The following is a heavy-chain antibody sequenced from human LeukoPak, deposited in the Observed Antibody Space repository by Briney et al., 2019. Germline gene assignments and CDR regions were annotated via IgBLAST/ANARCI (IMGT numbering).Heavy chain of an antibody. D-gene: IGHD6-13*01. CDR1: GFTFSSYG. Sequence: GGSLRLSCAASGFTFSSYGMHWVRQAPGKGLEWVAFIRYDGSNKYYADSVKGRFTISRDNAKNTLYLQMNSLRAEDTAVYYCASEGGGSSWYDYWGQGTLVTVSS. J-gene: IGHJ4*02. CDR3: ASEGGGSSWYDY. CDR2: IRYDGSNK. V-gene: IGHV3-30*02.